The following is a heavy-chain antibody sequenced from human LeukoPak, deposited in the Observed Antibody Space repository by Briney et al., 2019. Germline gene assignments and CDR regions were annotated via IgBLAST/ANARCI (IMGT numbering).Heavy chain of an antibody. CDR2: INHSGST. Sequence: SETLSLTCTVSGGSISSYYWSWIRQPPGKGLEWIGEINHSGSTNYNPSLKSRVTISVDTSKNQFSLKLSSVTAADTAVYYCASSQWLVPAFDYWGQGTLVTVSS. CDR1: GGSISSYY. J-gene: IGHJ4*02. CDR3: ASSQWLVPAFDY. V-gene: IGHV4-34*01. D-gene: IGHD6-19*01.